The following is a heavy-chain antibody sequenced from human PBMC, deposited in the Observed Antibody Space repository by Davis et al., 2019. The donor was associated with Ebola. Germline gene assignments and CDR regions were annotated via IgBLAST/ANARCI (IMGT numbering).Heavy chain of an antibody. J-gene: IGHJ4*02. V-gene: IGHV3-48*04. D-gene: IGHD1-1*01. CDR3: VKGLNLRQGTDH. Sequence: PGGSLRLSCAGTGFNFSTYGMHWVRQAPGKGLEWITYISSSTKTIYYGDSVKGRFTTSRDNANNSGYLQMINLRVEDTAIYYCVKGLNLRQGTDHWGQGTLVTVSS. CDR1: GFNFSTYG. CDR2: ISSSTKTI.